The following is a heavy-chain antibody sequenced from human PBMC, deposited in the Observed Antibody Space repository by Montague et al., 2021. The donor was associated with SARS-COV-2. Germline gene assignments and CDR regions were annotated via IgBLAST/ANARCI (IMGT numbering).Heavy chain of an antibody. V-gene: IGHV3-66*01. J-gene: IGHJ3*02. D-gene: IGHD3-9*01. CDR1: GFTVSSNY. Sequence: SLRLSCAASGFTVSSNYMSWVRQAPGKGLEWVSVIYSGGSTNYADSVKGRFTISSDTSKNTLYLQMNSLRTEDTAVYYCAKEPNQYDILTGSYRGYYAFDIWGQGTMVTVSS. CDR3: AKEPNQYDILTGSYRGYYAFDI. CDR2: IYSGGST.